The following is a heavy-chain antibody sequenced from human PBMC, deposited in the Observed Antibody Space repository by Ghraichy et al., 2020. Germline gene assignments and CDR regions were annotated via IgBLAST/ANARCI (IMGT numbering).Heavy chain of an antibody. V-gene: IGHV4-34*01. J-gene: IGHJ4*02. CDR2: INHSGST. D-gene: IGHD6-13*01. CDR3: ARGGIAAAGPDY. CDR1: GGSFSGYY. Sequence: SETLSLTCAVYGGSFSGYYWSWIRQPPGKGLGWIGEINHSGSTNYNPSLKSRVTISVETSKNQFSLKLSSVTAADTAVYYCARGGIAAAGPDYWGQGTLVTVSS.